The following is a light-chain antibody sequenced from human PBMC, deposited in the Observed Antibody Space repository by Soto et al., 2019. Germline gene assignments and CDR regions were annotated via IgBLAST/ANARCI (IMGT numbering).Light chain of an antibody. V-gene: IGKV3-20*01. CDR3: QQYDSSPRT. CDR1: QSVSSNF. CDR2: GAS. Sequence: ENVLTQSPGTLSLSPGERATLSCRASQSVSSNFLAWYQQKPGQAPRLLIYGASNRATGIPDRFSGSGSGTDFTLTISRLEPEDFAVYSCQQYDSSPRTFGQGTKVEIK. J-gene: IGKJ1*01.